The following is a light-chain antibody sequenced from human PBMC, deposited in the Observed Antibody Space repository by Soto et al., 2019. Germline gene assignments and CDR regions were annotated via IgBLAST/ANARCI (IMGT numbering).Light chain of an antibody. V-gene: IGLV2-23*02. J-gene: IGLJ2*01. Sequence: QSALTQPASVSGSPGQSITISCTGTSSDVGSYNLVSWYQHHAGKAPKLMIYEVSKRPSGVSNRFSGSKSGNTASLTISGIQAEDEADYYGCSYAGSRTFYVVFGSGTKLTVL. CDR1: SSDVGSYNL. CDR3: CSYAGSRTFYVV. CDR2: EVS.